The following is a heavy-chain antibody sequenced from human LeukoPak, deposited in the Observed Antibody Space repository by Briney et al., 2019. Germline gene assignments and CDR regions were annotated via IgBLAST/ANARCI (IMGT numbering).Heavy chain of an antibody. V-gene: IGHV3-23*01. CDR2: ISGNSGRT. D-gene: IGHD6-25*01. CDR1: GFTFSSYG. J-gene: IGHJ4*02. CDR3: SLRTGSGETVDY. Sequence: GGSLRLSCAASGFTFSSYGMSWVRQAPGKGLEWVSSISGNSGRTYYADSVKGRFSISRDNSKNTLYLQMNSLRAEDAAIDYCSLRTGSGETVDYWGQGTLVTVSS.